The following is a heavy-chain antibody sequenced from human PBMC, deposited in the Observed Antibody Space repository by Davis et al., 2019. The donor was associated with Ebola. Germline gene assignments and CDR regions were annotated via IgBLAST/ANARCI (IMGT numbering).Heavy chain of an antibody. V-gene: IGHV1-18*04. Sequence: ASVKVSCKASGYSFTSYGITWVRQAPGQGLEWMGWISAYNGNTNYEQNLQGRVTMTTDTSTSTAYMELWSLRSDDTAVYYCARGHTYGRWDDWFDPWGQGTLVTVSS. CDR1: GYSFTSYG. D-gene: IGHD5-18*01. CDR2: ISAYNGNT. J-gene: IGHJ5*02. CDR3: ARGHTYGRWDDWFDP.